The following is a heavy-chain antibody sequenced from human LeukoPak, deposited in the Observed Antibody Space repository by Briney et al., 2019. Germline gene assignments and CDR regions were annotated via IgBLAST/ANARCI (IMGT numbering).Heavy chain of an antibody. V-gene: IGHV3-23*01. Sequence: GGSLRLSCAASVFTFSAYAITWVRQAPGKGLEWVSAIRGNSERTYYADSVRGRFTISRDNSKDTVYLQISSLRVEDTAVYYCAREQSGTRGWYTVDYWGQGTLVAVSS. J-gene: IGHJ4*02. D-gene: IGHD6-19*01. CDR1: VFTFSAYA. CDR3: AREQSGTRGWYTVDY. CDR2: IRGNSERT.